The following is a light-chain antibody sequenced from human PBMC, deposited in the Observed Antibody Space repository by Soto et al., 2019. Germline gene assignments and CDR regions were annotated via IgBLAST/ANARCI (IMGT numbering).Light chain of an antibody. Sequence: EIVLTQSPATLSLSPGERATLSCRASQSVSSYLAWYQQKPGQAPRLLIYGASSRATGIPDRFSGSGSGTDFTLTISRLEPEDFVVYYCQQYGSSTRTFGQGTKVEI. CDR2: GAS. CDR1: QSVSSY. CDR3: QQYGSSTRT. V-gene: IGKV3-20*01. J-gene: IGKJ1*01.